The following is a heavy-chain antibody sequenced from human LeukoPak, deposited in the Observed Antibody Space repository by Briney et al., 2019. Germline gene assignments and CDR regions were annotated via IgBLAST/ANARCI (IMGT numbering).Heavy chain of an antibody. J-gene: IGHJ4*02. CDR3: ASDRYSGSSVESFDY. V-gene: IGHV4-39*01. D-gene: IGHD1-26*01. Sequence: SETLSLTCTVSGGSISSYYWGWIRQPPGKGLEWIGSIYYSGSTYYNPSLKSRVTIPVDTSKNQFSLKLSSVTAADTAVYYCASDRYSGSSVESFDYWGQGTLVTVSS. CDR1: GGSISSYY. CDR2: IYYSGST.